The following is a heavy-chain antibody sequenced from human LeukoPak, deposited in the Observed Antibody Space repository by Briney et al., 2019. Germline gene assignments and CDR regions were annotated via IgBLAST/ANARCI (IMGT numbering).Heavy chain of an antibody. CDR3: ARDRAPAVFDY. D-gene: IGHD3-10*01. Sequence: GGSLRPSCAASGFTFSSYSMNWVRQAPGKGLEWVSSISSSSSYIYYADSVKGRFTISRDNAKNSLYLQMNSLRAEDTAVYYCARDRAPAVFDYWGQGTLVTVSS. CDR2: ISSSSSYI. J-gene: IGHJ4*02. V-gene: IGHV3-21*01. CDR1: GFTFSSYS.